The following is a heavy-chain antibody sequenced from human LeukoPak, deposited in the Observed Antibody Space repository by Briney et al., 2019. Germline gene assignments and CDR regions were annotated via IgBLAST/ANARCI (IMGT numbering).Heavy chain of an antibody. J-gene: IGHJ4*02. CDR3: ARGIAYYYDSSGYTLDY. D-gene: IGHD3-22*01. V-gene: IGHV1-69*04. CDR1: GGTFSSYA. CDR2: IIPILGIA. Sequence: GASVKVSCKASGGTFSSYAISWVRQAPGQGLEWMERIIPILGIANYAQKFQGRVTITADKSTSTAYMELSSLRSEDTAVYYCARGIAYYYDSSGYTLDYWGQGTLVTVSS.